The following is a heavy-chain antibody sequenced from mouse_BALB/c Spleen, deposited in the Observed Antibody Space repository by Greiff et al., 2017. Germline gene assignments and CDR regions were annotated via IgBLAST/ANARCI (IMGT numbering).Heavy chain of an antibody. D-gene: IGHD1-1*01. CDR2: ISSGSSTI. CDR3: ARKGVSTVVAPYFDY. V-gene: IGHV5-17*02. J-gene: IGHJ2*01. CDR1: GFTFSSFG. Sequence: EVQLVESGGGLVQPGGSRKLSCAASGFTFSSFGMHWVRQAPEKGLEWVAYISSGSSTIYYAVTVKGRFTISRDNPKNTLFLQMTSLRSEDTAMYYCARKGVSTVVAPYFDYWGQGTTLTVSS.